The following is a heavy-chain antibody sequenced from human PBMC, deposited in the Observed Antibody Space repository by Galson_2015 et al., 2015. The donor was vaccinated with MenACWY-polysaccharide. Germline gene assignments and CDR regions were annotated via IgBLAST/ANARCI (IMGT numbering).Heavy chain of an antibody. D-gene: IGHD1-26*01. CDR2: ISSSSSYI. CDR1: GFTFSSYR. CDR3: ATELPFDY. V-gene: IGHV3-21*01. Sequence: SLRLSCAASGFTFSSYRMNWVRQAPGKGLEWVSSISSSSSYIYYADSVKGRFTISRDNAKNSLYLQMNSLRAEDTAVYYCATELPFDYWGQGTLVTVSS. J-gene: IGHJ4*02.